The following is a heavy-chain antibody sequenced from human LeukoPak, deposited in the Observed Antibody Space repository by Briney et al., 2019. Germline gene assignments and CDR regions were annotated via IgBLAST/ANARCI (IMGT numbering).Heavy chain of an antibody. CDR3: ARVGLFPLHAFDI. V-gene: IGHV4-30-4*01. Sequence: SETLSLTCTVSGGSISSGDYYWSWIRQPPGEGLEWIGYIYYSGSTYYNPSLKSRVTISVDTSKNQFSLKLSSVTAADTAVYYCARVGLFPLHAFDIWGQGTMVTVSS. J-gene: IGHJ3*02. CDR2: IYYSGST. D-gene: IGHD3/OR15-3a*01. CDR1: GGSISSGDYY.